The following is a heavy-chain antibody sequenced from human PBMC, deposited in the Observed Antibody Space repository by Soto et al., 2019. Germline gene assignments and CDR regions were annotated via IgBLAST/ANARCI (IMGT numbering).Heavy chain of an antibody. D-gene: IGHD3-3*01. CDR3: ATLITVFGLLIPPFDP. J-gene: IGHJ5*02. CDR2: INHTGGN. Sequence: KASETLSLTCAVYGGSVTGYCWNWIRQPPGKGLEWIGEINHTGGNHYNPSLKSRVTMSVDTSKNQFSLRLSSVTAADTAIYYCATLITVFGLLIPPFDPWGPGT. CDR1: GGSVTGYC. V-gene: IGHV4-34*01.